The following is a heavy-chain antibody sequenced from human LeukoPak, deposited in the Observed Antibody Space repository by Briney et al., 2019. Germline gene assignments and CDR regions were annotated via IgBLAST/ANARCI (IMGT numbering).Heavy chain of an antibody. CDR1: GYTFIGYY. CDR2: INPNSGGT. Sequence: ASVKVSCKPSGYTFIGYYIHWVRQAPGQGLEWMGWINPNSGGTNYAQKFQGWVTMTRDTSISTVHLELSRLKSDDTAVYYCARDYYNSRSEGAFDIWGQGTMVTVSS. CDR3: ARDYYNSRSEGAFDI. J-gene: IGHJ3*02. D-gene: IGHD3-10*01. V-gene: IGHV1-2*04.